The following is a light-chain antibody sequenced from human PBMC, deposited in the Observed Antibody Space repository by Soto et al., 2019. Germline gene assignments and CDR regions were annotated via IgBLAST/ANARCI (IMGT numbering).Light chain of an antibody. V-gene: IGLV2-14*03. CDR2: EVT. CDR3: CSHSSSITWM. Sequence: QSALTQTASVSGSPGQSITISCTGTSSDVGGYNFVSWYQQHPGTAPKLIIHEVTNRPSGVSTRFSGSKSGNTASLTISGLQAEDEAVYYCCSHSSSITWMFGGGTKLTVL. J-gene: IGLJ3*02. CDR1: SSDVGGYNF.